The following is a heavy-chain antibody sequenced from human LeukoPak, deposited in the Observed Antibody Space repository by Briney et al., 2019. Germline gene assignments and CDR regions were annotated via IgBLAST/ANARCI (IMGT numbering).Heavy chain of an antibody. CDR3: ARDTHYYDSSGYSGSFDY. V-gene: IGHV3-74*01. CDR1: GFTFSAFW. J-gene: IGHJ4*02. CDR2: INSDDSRT. D-gene: IGHD3-22*01. Sequence: GGSLRLSCAASGFTFSAFWMHWVRQAPGKGLVWVSRINSDDSRTTYADSVKGRFTISRDNSKNTLYLQMNSLRAEDTAVYYCARDTHYYDSSGYSGSFDYWGQGTLVTVSS.